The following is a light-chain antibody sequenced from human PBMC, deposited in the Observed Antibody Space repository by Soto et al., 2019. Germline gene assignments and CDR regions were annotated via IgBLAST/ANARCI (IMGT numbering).Light chain of an antibody. J-gene: IGLJ1*01. CDR1: SSNIGSNN. CDR2: GNS. CDR3: QSYDSSLSGYV. Sequence: QSVLTQPPSASATPGQRVTISCSGSSSNIGSNNVEWYQHLPGTAPKLLIYGNSNRPSGVPDRFSGSKSGTSASLAITGLQAEDEADYYCQSYDSSLSGYVFGTGTKLTVL. V-gene: IGLV1-40*01.